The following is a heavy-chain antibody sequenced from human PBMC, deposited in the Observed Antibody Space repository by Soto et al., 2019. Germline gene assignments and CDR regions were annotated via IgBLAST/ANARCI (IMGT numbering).Heavy chain of an antibody. CDR1: GFTFTGYG. D-gene: IGHD1-26*01. CDR3: AKGKGVGATPDGPNC. CDR2: VRSDGDTT. Sequence: EVQVLESGGGLVQPGGSLRLSCAASGFTFTGYGMNWVRQAPGKGLEWVSGVRSDGDTTYNAESVKGRFTVSRDTSKNAGYLQMNSLRVEGTAVYYCAKGKGVGATPDGPNCWGQGTLVTVSP. V-gene: IGHV3-23*01. J-gene: IGHJ4*02.